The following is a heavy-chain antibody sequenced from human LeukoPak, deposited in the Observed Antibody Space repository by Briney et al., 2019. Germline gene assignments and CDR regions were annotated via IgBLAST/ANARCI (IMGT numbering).Heavy chain of an antibody. D-gene: IGHD3-9*01. CDR2: ISSNGGST. V-gene: IGHV3-64*01. Sequence: GGSLRLSCAASGFTFSSYAMHWVRQAPGKGLEYVSAISSNGGSTYYANSVKGRFTISRDNPKNTLYLQMNSLRAEDTAVYYCAKEISAYYEILNGNYGYDFWGQGTLATVSS. CDR3: AKEISAYYEILNGNYGYDF. CDR1: GFTFSSYA. J-gene: IGHJ4*02.